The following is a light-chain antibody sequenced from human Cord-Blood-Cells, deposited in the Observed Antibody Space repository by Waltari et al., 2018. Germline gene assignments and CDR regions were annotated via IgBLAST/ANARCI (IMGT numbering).Light chain of an antibody. CDR3: QQYYSTPLT. Sequence: DIVMTQSPDSLAVSLGERAPINCKSSQSVLYSSNNKNYLAWYQQKPGQPPKLLIYWASTRESGVPDRFSGSGSGTDFTLTISSLQAEDVAVCYCQQYYSTPLTFGGGTKVEIK. V-gene: IGKV4-1*01. CDR1: QSVLYSSNNKNY. J-gene: IGKJ4*01. CDR2: WAS.